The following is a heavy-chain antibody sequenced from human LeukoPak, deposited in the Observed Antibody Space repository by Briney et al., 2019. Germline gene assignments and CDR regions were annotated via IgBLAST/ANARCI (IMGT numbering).Heavy chain of an antibody. V-gene: IGHV3-23*01. Sequence: GGSLRLSCAASGFTFSSYAMSWVRQAPGKGLKWVSAISGSGGSTYYADSVKGRFTISRDNSKNTLYLQMNSLRAEDTAVYYCAKASSGYYSPFDYWGQGTLVTVSS. D-gene: IGHD3-22*01. CDR2: ISGSGGST. CDR3: AKASSGYYSPFDY. CDR1: GFTFSSYA. J-gene: IGHJ4*02.